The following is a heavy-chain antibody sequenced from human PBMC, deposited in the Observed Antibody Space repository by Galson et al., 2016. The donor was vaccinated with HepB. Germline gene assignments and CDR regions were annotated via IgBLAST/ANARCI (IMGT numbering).Heavy chain of an antibody. D-gene: IGHD3-10*01. V-gene: IGHV4-61*08. Sequence: ETLSLTCSVSGASVNSGGYLWSWIRQPPGKGLQWIGYIYYTGSTNYNHSVKSRVSMSMDTSNNQFSLKVTSVTAADTALYYCARARGRSFGEFPEAYFDFWGQGTLVTVPS. CDR2: IYYTGST. J-gene: IGHJ4*02. CDR3: ARARGRSFGEFPEAYFDF. CDR1: GASVNSGGYL.